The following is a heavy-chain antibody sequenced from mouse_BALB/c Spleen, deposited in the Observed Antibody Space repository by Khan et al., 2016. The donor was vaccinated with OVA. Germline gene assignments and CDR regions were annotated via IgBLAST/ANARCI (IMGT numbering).Heavy chain of an antibody. J-gene: IGHJ4*01. Sequence: EVKLLESGPGLVKPSQSLSLTCTVTGYSIPSGYAWNWIRQFPGNKLEWMGYISYSGSTSYNPSLRSRISITRDTSKHQFFLQLNSVTTEDTATYYCARKNYDGYAMDYWGQGTSVTVSA. CDR2: ISYSGST. CDR3: ARKNYDGYAMDY. V-gene: IGHV3-2*02. CDR1: GYSIPSGYA. D-gene: IGHD2-4*01.